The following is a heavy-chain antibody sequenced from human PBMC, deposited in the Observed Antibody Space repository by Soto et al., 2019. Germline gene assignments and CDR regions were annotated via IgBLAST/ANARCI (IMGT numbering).Heavy chain of an antibody. CDR1: GFTVSSNH. J-gene: IGHJ6*03. Sequence: GGSLRLSCAASGFTVSSNHMSWVRQAPGKGLEWVSVIYSGGSTYYADSVKGRFTISRDNSENTLYLQMNSLRAEDTAVYYCARDLDFWSAYPRPFYYMEVWGKGTTVTVSS. D-gene: IGHD3-3*01. CDR3: ARDLDFWSAYPRPFYYMEV. CDR2: IYSGGST. V-gene: IGHV3-66*01.